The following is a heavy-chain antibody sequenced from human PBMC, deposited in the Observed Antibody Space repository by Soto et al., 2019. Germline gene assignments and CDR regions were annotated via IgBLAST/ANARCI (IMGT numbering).Heavy chain of an antibody. Sequence: GGSLRLSCAASGFTFSSYGMHWVRQAPGKGLEWVAVISYDGSNKYYADSVKGRFTISRDNSKNTLYLQMNSLRAEDTAVYYCTSQWERTRGAFDYWGQGTLVTVSS. CDR1: GFTFSSYG. V-gene: IGHV3-30*03. D-gene: IGHD1-26*01. CDR3: TSQWERTRGAFDY. CDR2: ISYDGSNK. J-gene: IGHJ4*02.